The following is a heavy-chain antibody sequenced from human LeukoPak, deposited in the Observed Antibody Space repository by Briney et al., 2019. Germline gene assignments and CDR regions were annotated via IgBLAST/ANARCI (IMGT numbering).Heavy chain of an antibody. Sequence: PSETLSLTCTVSGGSISTSNYYWGWIRQPPGKGLEWIGNIFYSGSTYYGPSLKSRLTISLDTSRNQFSLKLSSVTAADTAVYYCARGSSQGRGDAFDIWGQGTMVTVSS. CDR1: GGSISTSNYY. J-gene: IGHJ3*02. V-gene: IGHV4-39*07. CDR2: IFYSGST. D-gene: IGHD6-13*01. CDR3: ARGSSQGRGDAFDI.